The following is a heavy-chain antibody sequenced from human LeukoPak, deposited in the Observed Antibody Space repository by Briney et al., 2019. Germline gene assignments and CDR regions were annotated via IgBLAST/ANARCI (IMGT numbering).Heavy chain of an antibody. V-gene: IGHV3-30-3*01. Sequence: GGSLRLSCAASGFTFSSYAMHWVRQAPGKGLEWVAVISYDGSNKYYADSMKGRFTISRDNSKNTLYLQMNSLRAEDTAVYYCARDQRSQFGLDYWGQGTLVTVSS. CDR2: ISYDGSNK. D-gene: IGHD3-16*01. J-gene: IGHJ4*02. CDR1: GFTFSSYA. CDR3: ARDQRSQFGLDY.